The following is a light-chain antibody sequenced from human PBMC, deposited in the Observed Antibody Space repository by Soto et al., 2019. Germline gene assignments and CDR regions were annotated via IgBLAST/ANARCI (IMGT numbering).Light chain of an antibody. J-gene: IGLJ3*02. CDR1: SSNIGSDF. CDR2: ENN. CDR3: AAWDTSLSGGV. V-gene: IGLV1-51*02. Sequence: QSVLTQPPSVCAAPGQKVTISCSGSSSNIGSDFVSWYQQLPGTAPQLLIYENNKRPSGIPDRFSGSKSATSATLGITGLQTGDEADYYCAAWDTSLSGGVFGGGTKVTVL.